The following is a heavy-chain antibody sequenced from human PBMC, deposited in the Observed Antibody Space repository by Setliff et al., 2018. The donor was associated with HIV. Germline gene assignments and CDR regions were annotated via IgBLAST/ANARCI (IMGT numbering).Heavy chain of an antibody. CDR2: IIPVFGSA. CDR3: ARDRAEADVGGGVRGPTYFCDY. V-gene: IGHV1-69*05. J-gene: IGHJ4*02. Sequence: SVKVSCKASGGTFSTSAISWVRQAPGRGLEWMGGIIPVFGSAHYAQKFQDRITITTDESTSSVFVELSNLRPDDTAIYYCARDRAEADVGGGVRGPTYFCDYWGQGTLFTVSS. CDR1: GGTFSTSA. D-gene: IGHD3-16*01.